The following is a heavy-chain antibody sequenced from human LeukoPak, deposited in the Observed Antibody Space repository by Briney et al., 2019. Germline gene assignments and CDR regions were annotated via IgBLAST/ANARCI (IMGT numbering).Heavy chain of an antibody. D-gene: IGHD1-1*01. CDR2: ISGSGATT. J-gene: IGHJ4*02. Sequence: GGSLRLSCAASGFTFSCYVMTWVRQAPGKGLEWVSAISGSGATTYYADSVKGRFTISRDNSKNTMYLQMNSLSAEDTAVYYCAKRVSGTTFYWGQGTLVTVSS. V-gene: IGHV3-23*01. CDR3: AKRVSGTTFY. CDR1: GFTFSCYV.